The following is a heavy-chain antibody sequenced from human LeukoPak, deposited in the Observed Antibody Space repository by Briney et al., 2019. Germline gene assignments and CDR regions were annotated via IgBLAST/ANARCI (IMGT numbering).Heavy chain of an antibody. CDR3: ANPLTAATGTDFVH. CDR2: ISYDGSNK. V-gene: IGHV3-30-3*01. CDR1: GFTFSSYA. J-gene: IGHJ4*02. D-gene: IGHD6-13*01. Sequence: ERSLRLSCAASGFTFSSYAMHWVRQAPGKGLEWVAVISYDGSNKYYADSAKGRFTISRDTSKNTLYLHLNSVRAEDTAIYYCANPLTAATGTDFVHWGQGTLVTVS.